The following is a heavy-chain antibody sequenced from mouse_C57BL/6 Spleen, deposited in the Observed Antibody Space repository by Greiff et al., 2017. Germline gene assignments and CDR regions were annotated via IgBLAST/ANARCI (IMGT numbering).Heavy chain of an antibody. CDR3: ARERIDGYYVGYFDV. CDR2: IDPNSGGT. D-gene: IGHD2-3*01. CDR1: GYTFTSYW. V-gene: IGHV1-72*01. Sequence: QVQLQQPGAELVKPGASVKLSCKASGYTFTSYWMHWVKQRPGRGLEWIGRIDPNSGGTKYNEKFQSKATLTVDKPSSTAYMQLSSLTSEDSAVYYCARERIDGYYVGYFDVWGTGTTVTVSS. J-gene: IGHJ1*03.